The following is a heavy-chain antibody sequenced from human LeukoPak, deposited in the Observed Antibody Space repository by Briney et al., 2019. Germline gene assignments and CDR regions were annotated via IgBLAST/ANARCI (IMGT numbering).Heavy chain of an antibody. CDR3: AKRSPWTTVVTPGYYFDY. CDR2: ISGSGGST. CDR1: GFTFSSYA. V-gene: IGHV3-23*01. J-gene: IGHJ4*02. D-gene: IGHD4-23*01. Sequence: GGSLRLPCAASGFTFSSYAMSWVRQAPGKGLEWVSAISGSGGSTYYADSVKGRFTISRDNSKNTLYLQMYSLRAEDTAVYYCAKRSPWTTVVTPGYYFDYWGQGTLVTVSS.